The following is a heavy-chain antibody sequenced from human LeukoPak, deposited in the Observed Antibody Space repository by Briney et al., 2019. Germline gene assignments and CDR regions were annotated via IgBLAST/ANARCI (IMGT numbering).Heavy chain of an antibody. CDR2: ISAYNGNT. CDR3: AREGITMVRGVLSFFGY. Sequence: ASVKVSCKASGYTFTSYGISWVRQAPGQGLEWMGWISAYNGNTNYAQKLQGRVTMTTDTSTSTAYMELRSLRSDDTAVYYCAREGITMVRGVLSFFGYWGQGTLVTVSS. V-gene: IGHV1-18*01. J-gene: IGHJ4*02. CDR1: GYTFTSYG. D-gene: IGHD3-10*01.